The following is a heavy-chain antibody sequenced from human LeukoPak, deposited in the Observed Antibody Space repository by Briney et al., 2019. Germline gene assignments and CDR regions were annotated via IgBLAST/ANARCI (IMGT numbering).Heavy chain of an antibody. J-gene: IGHJ5*02. CDR3: AHRPEEYSSSWGFDP. CDR2: IYWDDDK. V-gene: IGHV2-5*08. D-gene: IGHD6-13*01. CDR1: GGSISSGSYY. Sequence: TLSLTCTVSGGSISSGSYYWSWIRQPPGKALEWLALIYWDDDKRYSPSLKSRLTITKDTSKNQVVLTMTNMDPVDTATYYCAHRPEEYSSSWGFDPWGQGTLVTVSS.